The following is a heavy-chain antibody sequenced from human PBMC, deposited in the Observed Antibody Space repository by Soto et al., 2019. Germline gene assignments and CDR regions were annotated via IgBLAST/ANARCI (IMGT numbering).Heavy chain of an antibody. D-gene: IGHD3-10*01. CDR1: GFSLTTGGMC. CDR3: ARIRDGRLRGVAGHRTYYHYYYGMDV. V-gene: IGHV2-70*01. Sequence: GSGPTLVNPTQTLTLTCTFSGFSLTTGGMCVSWIRQPPGKALEWLALVDGDDDKYYSTSLKTRLTISKDTSKNQVVLTMTDMGPEDTATYYCARIRDGRLRGVAGHRTYYHYYYGMDVWGQGTTVTVSS. J-gene: IGHJ6*02. CDR2: VDGDDDK.